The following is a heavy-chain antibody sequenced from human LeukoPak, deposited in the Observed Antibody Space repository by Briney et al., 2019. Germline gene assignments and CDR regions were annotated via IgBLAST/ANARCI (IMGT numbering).Heavy chain of an antibody. J-gene: IGHJ4*02. CDR1: GFTFSDYN. V-gene: IGHV3-11*04. CDR2: ISRSGSTK. Sequence: GGSLRLSCAASGFTFSDYNMRWIRQAPGKGLEWVSSISRSGSTKYYADSVKGRFTISRDNSMNTLYLQMNSLRAEDTAVYYCAKVRWGSDNALDSRGQGTLVTGSS. D-gene: IGHD3-16*01. CDR3: AKVRWGSDNALDS.